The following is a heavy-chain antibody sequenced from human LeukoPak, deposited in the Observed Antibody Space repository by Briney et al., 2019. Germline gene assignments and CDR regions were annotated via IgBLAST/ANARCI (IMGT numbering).Heavy chain of an antibody. V-gene: IGHV1-2*02. J-gene: IGHJ4*02. CDR2: INPNSGGT. D-gene: IGHD2-2*01. CDR1: GYTFTGYY. Sequence: GASVKVSCKASGYTFTGYYMHWVRQAPGQGLEWMGWINPNSGGTNYAQKFQGRVTMTRDTSISTAYMELSRLRSDDTAVYYCARTLTVPDASQDYWGREPWSPSPQ. CDR3: ARTLTVPDASQDY.